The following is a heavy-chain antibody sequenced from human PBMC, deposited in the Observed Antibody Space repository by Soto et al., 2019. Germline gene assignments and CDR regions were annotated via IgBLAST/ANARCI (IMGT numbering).Heavy chain of an antibody. CDR3: ARQSAYCSGGSCYYYYGMDV. Sequence: EVQLVQSGAEVKKPGESLRISCKGSGYSFTSYWISWVRQMPGKGLEWMGRIDPSDSYTNYSPSFQGHVTISADKSIRTAYLQWSSLKASDTAMYYCARQSAYCSGGSCYYYYGMDVWGQGTTVTVSS. V-gene: IGHV5-10-1*01. D-gene: IGHD2-15*01. CDR2: IDPSDSYT. CDR1: GYSFTSYW. J-gene: IGHJ6*02.